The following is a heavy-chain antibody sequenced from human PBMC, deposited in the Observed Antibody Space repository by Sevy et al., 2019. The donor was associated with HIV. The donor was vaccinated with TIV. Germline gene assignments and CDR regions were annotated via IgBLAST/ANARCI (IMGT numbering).Heavy chain of an antibody. J-gene: IGHJ6*04. V-gene: IGHV3-7*01. Sequence: GGSLRLSCAASEFTFSSYWMNWVRHAPGKGLEWVANIKEDGSDKYYVDSVKGRFTISRDNAQNSLYLEMNSLRAEDTAVYYCARWDVWGKGTTVTVSS. CDR2: IKEDGSDK. CDR3: ARWDV. CDR1: EFTFSSYW.